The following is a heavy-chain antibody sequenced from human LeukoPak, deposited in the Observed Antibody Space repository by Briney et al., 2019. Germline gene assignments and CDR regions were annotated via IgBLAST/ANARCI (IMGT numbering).Heavy chain of an antibody. CDR1: GFIFNNYW. V-gene: IGHV3-7*03. CDR3: AKDSSTWGGYYFDY. Sequence: PGGSLRLSCAASGFIFNNYWMSWVRQAPGKGLEWVANINRDGSGIYYVDSVKGRFTISRDNAENSLYLQMNSLRAEDTAVYYCAKDSSTWGGYYFDYWGQGTLVTVSS. D-gene: IGHD3-16*01. CDR2: INRDGSGI. J-gene: IGHJ4*02.